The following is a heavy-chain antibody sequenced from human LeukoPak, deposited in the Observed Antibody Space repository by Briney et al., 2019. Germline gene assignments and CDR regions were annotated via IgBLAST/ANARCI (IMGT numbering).Heavy chain of an antibody. CDR1: GFTFSSYW. J-gene: IGHJ4*02. CDR2: IKQDGTEK. Sequence: GGSLTLSCAASGFTFSSYWMSWVRQAPGEGLEWVANIKQDGTEKYYMDSVKGRFSISRDNAKNSLYLQMNALRAEDTAVYYCARDVRPDYWGQGTLVTVST. D-gene: IGHD6-6*01. CDR3: ARDVRPDY. V-gene: IGHV3-7*04.